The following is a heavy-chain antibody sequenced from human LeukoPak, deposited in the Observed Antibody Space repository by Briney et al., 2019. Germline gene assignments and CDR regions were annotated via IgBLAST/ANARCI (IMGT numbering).Heavy chain of an antibody. CDR1: GFTFSSYE. J-gene: IGHJ4*02. V-gene: IGHV3-48*03. CDR3: ARLSSGWYLDY. Sequence: GGSLRLSCAASGFTFSSYEMNWVRQAPGKGLEWVSYISSSGSTIYYADSVMGRFTISRDNAKNSLCLQMNSLRAEDTAVYYCARLSSGWYLDYWGQGTLVTVSS. D-gene: IGHD6-19*01. CDR2: ISSSGSTI.